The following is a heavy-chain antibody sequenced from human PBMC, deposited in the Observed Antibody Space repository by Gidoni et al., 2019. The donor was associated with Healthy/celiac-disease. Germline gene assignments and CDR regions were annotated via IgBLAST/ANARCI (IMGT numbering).Heavy chain of an antibody. CDR2: IIPILGTA. CDR1: GATFSSYA. J-gene: IGHJ2*01. Sequence: QVQLVQSGAEVKKPGSSVKFSCKASGATFSSYAISGVLQAHGQGLVWMGGIIPILGTANYAQKFQGRVTITADESTSTAYMELSSLRSEDTAVYYCARVEKMATIWYFDLWGRGTLVTVSS. V-gene: IGHV1-69*01. CDR3: ARVEKMATIWYFDL. D-gene: IGHD5-12*01.